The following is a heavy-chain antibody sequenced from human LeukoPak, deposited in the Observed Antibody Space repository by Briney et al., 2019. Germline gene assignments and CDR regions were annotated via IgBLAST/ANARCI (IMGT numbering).Heavy chain of an antibody. D-gene: IGHD3-22*01. CDR3: ARDDPYYYDSRGYWPIGYYYYGMDV. CDR2: ISYDGSNK. J-gene: IGHJ6*02. Sequence: GGSLRLSCAASGFTFSSYAMHWVRQAPGKGLEWVAVISYDGSNKYYADSVKGRFTISRDNSKNTLYLQMNSLRAEDTAVYYCARDDPYYYDSRGYWPIGYYYYGMDVWGQGTTVTVSS. V-gene: IGHV3-30-3*01. CDR1: GFTFSSYA.